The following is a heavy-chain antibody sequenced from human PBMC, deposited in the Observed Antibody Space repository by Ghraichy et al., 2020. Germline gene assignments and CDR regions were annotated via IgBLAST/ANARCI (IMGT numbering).Heavy chain of an antibody. CDR1: GGSISSSSYY. D-gene: IGHD2-2*01. Sequence: SETLSLTCTVSGGSISSSSYYWGWIRQPPGKGLEWIGSIYYSGSTYYNPSLKSRVTISVDTSKNQFSLKLSSVTAADTAVYYCARHLPRYRASCYWFDPWGQGTLVTVSS. J-gene: IGHJ5*02. CDR3: ARHLPRYRASCYWFDP. CDR2: IYYSGST. V-gene: IGHV4-39*01.